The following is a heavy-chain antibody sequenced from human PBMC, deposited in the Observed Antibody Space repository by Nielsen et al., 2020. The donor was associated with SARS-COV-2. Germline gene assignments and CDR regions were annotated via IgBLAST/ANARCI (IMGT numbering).Heavy chain of an antibody. J-gene: IGHJ4*02. CDR3: AKDYGYCSSTSCYLFDY. CDR2: ISSSSSYT. V-gene: IGHV3-11*05. Sequence: GESLKISCAASGFTFSDYYMSWIRQAPGKGLEWVSYISSSSSYTNYADSVKGRFTISRDNAKNSLYLQMNSLRAEDTALYYCAKDYGYCSSTSCYLFDYWGQGTLVTVSS. D-gene: IGHD2-2*03. CDR1: GFTFSDYY.